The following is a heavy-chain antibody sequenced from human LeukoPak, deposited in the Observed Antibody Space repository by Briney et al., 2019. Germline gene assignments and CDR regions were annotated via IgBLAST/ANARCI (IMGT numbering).Heavy chain of an antibody. CDR2: ISYDGSNE. V-gene: IGHV3-30*04. J-gene: IGHJ5*02. CDR1: GFTFSSYV. Sequence: TGRSLRLSCAASGFTFSSYVMHWVRQAPGKGLEWVAIISYDGSNEYYADSVKGRFTISRDNAKNSLYLQMNSLRAEDAAVYYCARDYWFDPWGQGTLVTVSS. CDR3: ARDYWFDP.